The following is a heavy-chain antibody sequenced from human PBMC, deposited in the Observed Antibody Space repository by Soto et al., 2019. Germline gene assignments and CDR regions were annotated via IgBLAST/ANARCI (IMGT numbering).Heavy chain of an antibody. CDR1: GGTFSSYA. CDR3: AGSGGTELGDLLER. CDR2: IIPIFGTA. V-gene: IGHV1-69*12. J-gene: IGHJ4*02. D-gene: IGHD7-27*01. Sequence: QVQLVQSGAEVKKPGSSVKVSCKASGGTFSSYAISWVRQAPGQGLEWMGGIIPIFGTANYAQKFQGRVTIIADDSTRTAYMELSSLRSEVTAVYYCAGSGGTELGDLLERWGQGTLVTVCS.